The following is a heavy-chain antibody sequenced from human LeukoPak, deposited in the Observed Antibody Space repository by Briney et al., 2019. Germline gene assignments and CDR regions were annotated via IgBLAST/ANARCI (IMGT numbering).Heavy chain of an antibody. CDR3: ARGDYIAVAYDY. Sequence: SETLSLTCTVSGGSISSGSYYWSWIRQPPGKGLEWIGEINHSGSTNYNPSLKSRVTISVDTSKNQFSLKLSSVTAADTAVYYCARGDYIAVAYDYWGQGTLVTVSS. J-gene: IGHJ4*02. CDR2: INHSGST. CDR1: GGSISSGSYY. V-gene: IGHV4-39*07. D-gene: IGHD6-19*01.